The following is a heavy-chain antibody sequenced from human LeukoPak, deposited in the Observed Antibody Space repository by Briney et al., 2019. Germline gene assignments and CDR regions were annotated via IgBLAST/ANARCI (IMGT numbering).Heavy chain of an antibody. CDR2: IYTTGST. J-gene: IGHJ3*02. Sequence: SETLSLTCSVSGGSISSYYWNWIRQPAGKRLEWIGRIYTTGSTNYNPSLQSRVTMSIDTSKKQFSLKLSSVTAADTAVYYCARSFDTNAFDIWGQGTMVTVSS. V-gene: IGHV4-4*07. CDR1: GGSISSYY. CDR3: ARSFDTNAFDI.